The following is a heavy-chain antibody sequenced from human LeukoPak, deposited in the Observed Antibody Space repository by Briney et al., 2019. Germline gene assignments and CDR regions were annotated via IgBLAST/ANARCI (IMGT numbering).Heavy chain of an antibody. Sequence: PSETLSLTCAGYGGSFSGYYWSWIRQPPGKGLEWIGEINHSGSTNYNPSLESRVTISVDTSKNQFSLKLSSVTAADTAVYYCARGLCDYRGQGTLVTVSS. V-gene: IGHV4-34*01. D-gene: IGHD2-2*01. CDR1: GGSFSGYY. CDR2: INHSGST. CDR3: ARGLCDY. J-gene: IGHJ4*02.